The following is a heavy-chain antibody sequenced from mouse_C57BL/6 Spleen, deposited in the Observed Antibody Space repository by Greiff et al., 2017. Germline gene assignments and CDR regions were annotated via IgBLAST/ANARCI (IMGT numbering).Heavy chain of an antibody. CDR2: IDPEIGDT. Sequence: EVQLQQSGAELVRPGASVKLSCTASGFNIKDDYIHWVKQRPEQGLEWIGWIDPEIGDTEYASKFQGKATITSDTSSNTAYLQLSSLTSEDTAVYYCSSFEGNYFDFWGQGTPLTVAS. J-gene: IGHJ2*01. V-gene: IGHV14-4*01. CDR3: SSFEGNYFDF. CDR1: GFNIKDDY.